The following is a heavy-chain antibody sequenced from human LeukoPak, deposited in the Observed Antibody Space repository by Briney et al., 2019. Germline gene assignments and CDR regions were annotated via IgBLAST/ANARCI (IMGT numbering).Heavy chain of an antibody. J-gene: IGHJ4*02. Sequence: ASVKVSCKASGYTFTSYGISWVRQAPGQELEWMGWISAYNGNTNYAQKLQGRVTMTTDTSTSTAYMELRSLRSDDTAVYYCARDIGRIVVVTLDYWGQGTLVTVSS. D-gene: IGHD3-22*01. CDR2: ISAYNGNT. CDR3: ARDIGRIVVVTLDY. V-gene: IGHV1-18*01. CDR1: GYTFTSYG.